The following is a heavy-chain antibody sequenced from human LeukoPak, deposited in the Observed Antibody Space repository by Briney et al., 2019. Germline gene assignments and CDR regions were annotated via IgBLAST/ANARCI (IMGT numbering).Heavy chain of an antibody. CDR3: ARVGRTYFYDSGSSNNWFDP. Sequence: ASVKVSCKASGYTFTGYYMHWVRQAPGQGLEWMGWINPNSGGTNYAQKFQGRVTMTRDTSISTAYMELSRLRSDDTAVYYCARVGRTYFYDSGSSNNWFDPWGQGTLVTVSS. CDR1: GYTFTGYY. V-gene: IGHV1-2*02. D-gene: IGHD3-10*01. CDR2: INPNSGGT. J-gene: IGHJ5*02.